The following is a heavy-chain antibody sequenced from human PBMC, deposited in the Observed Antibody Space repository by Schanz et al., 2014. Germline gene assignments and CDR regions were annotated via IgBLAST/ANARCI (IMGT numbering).Heavy chain of an antibody. J-gene: IGHJ4*02. V-gene: IGHV3-64*01. Sequence: EVQLVESGGGLVQPGGSLRLSCAAPGFTLSNYAMHWVRQTPDKGLEWVSGLSANGDSTFYSSSVKGRFTISRDNAKNSLYLQMDSLRAEDTAVYYCARDLPRTFLFDYWGQGTLVTVSS. CDR1: GFTLSNYA. CDR2: LSANGDST. CDR3: ARDLPRTFLFDY.